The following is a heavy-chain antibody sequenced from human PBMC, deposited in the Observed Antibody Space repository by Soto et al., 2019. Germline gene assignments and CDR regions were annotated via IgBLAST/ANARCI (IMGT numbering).Heavy chain of an antibody. Sequence: GESLKISCKGSGYRFTDYWIAWVRQMPGKGLEWMGIIFPGDSDTRYSPSFQGQVTISADRSTSTAFLQWSSLKASDTAMYYCVRRAEGRPGDGYYYVALDVWGQGTTVTVSS. CDR1: GYRFTDYW. V-gene: IGHV5-51*01. CDR2: IFPGDSDT. CDR3: VRRAEGRPGDGYYYVALDV. J-gene: IGHJ6*02. D-gene: IGHD6-6*01.